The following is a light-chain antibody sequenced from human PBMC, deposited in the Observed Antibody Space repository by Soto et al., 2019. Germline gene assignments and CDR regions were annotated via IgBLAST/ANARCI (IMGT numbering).Light chain of an antibody. J-gene: IGLJ1*01. CDR1: SSYVGGYNY. V-gene: IGLV2-14*01. CDR3: SSYTSSSTLV. CDR2: DVS. Sequence: QSALTQPAPVSGSPGQSITISCTGTSSYVGGYNYVSWYQQHPGKAPKLMIYDVSNRPSGVSNRFSGSKSGNTASLTISGLQAEDEADYNCSSYTSSSTLVFGTGTKVTV.